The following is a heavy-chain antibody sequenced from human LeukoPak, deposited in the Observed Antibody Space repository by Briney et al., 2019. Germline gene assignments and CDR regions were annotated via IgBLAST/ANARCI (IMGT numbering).Heavy chain of an antibody. V-gene: IGHV3-74*03. Sequence: GGSLRLSCTASGFAFNTYWMHWIRQAPGKGLVWVAFISADGTATKYADSVKGRLTISRDNAKNTLYLQMNSLRVDDTAFYYCARDTGEMFDPWGQGTLVTVSS. CDR1: GFAFNTYW. CDR2: ISADGTAT. CDR3: ARDTGEMFDP. J-gene: IGHJ5*02. D-gene: IGHD3-16*01.